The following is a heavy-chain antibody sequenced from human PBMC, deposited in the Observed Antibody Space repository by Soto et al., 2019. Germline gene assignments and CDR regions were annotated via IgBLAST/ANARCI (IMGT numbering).Heavy chain of an antibody. CDR3: AKVAVLRFKNWFDP. V-gene: IGHV3-23*01. Sequence: GGSLRLSCAASGFTFSDSYMSWVRQAPGKGLEWVSAISGSGGSTYYADSVKGRFTISRDNSKNTLYLQMNSLRAEDTAVYYCAKVAVLRFKNWFDPWGQGTLVTVSS. CDR2: ISGSGGST. J-gene: IGHJ5*02. CDR1: GFTFSDSY. D-gene: IGHD3-3*01.